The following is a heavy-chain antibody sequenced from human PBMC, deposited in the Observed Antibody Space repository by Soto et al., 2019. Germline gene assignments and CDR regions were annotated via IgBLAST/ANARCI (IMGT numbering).Heavy chain of an antibody. CDR3: AREVVDGSSLWLDP. Sequence: QVQLVQSGAEVKKPGASVKVSCKASGFTFSTNDINWVRQAPGQGLQWMGWMNANVDATDSPQEFKGRVTMTWNASISTVYMELSNLKSYDTAVYYCAREVVDGSSLWLDPWGQGTLVTVSS. D-gene: IGHD3-10*01. CDR2: MNANVDAT. CDR1: GFTFSTND. J-gene: IGHJ5*02. V-gene: IGHV1-8*01.